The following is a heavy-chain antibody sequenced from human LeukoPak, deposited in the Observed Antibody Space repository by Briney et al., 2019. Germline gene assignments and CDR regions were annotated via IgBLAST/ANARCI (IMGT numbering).Heavy chain of an antibody. CDR3: ARAPSGFTSGPGDH. J-gene: IGHJ4*02. CDR1: GYTFTSYD. Sequence: ASVKVSCKASGYTFTSYDINWVRQATGQGLEWMGWMSPNSGNTGYAQKFQGRVTMTRNTSISTAYMELSSLRSEDTAVYYCARAPSGFTSGPGDHWGQGTLVTVSS. V-gene: IGHV1-8*01. D-gene: IGHD1-14*01. CDR2: MSPNSGNT.